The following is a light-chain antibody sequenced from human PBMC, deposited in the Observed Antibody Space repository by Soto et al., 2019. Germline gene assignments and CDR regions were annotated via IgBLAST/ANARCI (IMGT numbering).Light chain of an antibody. CDR3: AAWDDSLNGHV. J-gene: IGLJ1*01. Sequence: QSVLTQPPSASGTPGQRVTISCSGSSSNIGTNPVNWYQQLPGTAPKLLIYTNYQRPSGVPDRFSGSKSGTSASLAISVLQSEDEADYYCAAWDDSLNGHVFGTGTKLTVL. CDR1: SSNIGTNP. CDR2: TNY. V-gene: IGLV1-44*01.